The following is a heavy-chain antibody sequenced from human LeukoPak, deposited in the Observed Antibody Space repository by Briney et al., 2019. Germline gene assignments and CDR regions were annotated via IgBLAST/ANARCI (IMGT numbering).Heavy chain of an antibody. Sequence: SETLSLTCTVSGGSISSYYWSWIRQPPGKGLEWIGYIYYSGSTNYNPSLKSRVTISVDTSKNQFSLKLSSVTAADTAVYHCARDTVTPPTHYSYMDVWGKGTTVTVSS. V-gene: IGHV4-59*01. CDR1: GGSISSYY. CDR3: ARDTVTPPTHYSYMDV. CDR2: IYYSGST. J-gene: IGHJ6*03. D-gene: IGHD4-17*01.